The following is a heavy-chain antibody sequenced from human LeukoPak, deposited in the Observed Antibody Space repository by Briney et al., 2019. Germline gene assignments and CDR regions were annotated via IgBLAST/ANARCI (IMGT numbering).Heavy chain of an antibody. Sequence: SETLSLTCAVYGGSFSGYYWSSIRQPPGKGLEWIGEINHSGSTNYNPTLKSRVTISVGSSKNQFSLKLCSVTAADTAVYYCARRRGRVVPAAMSVDMDVWGKGTTVTVSS. V-gene: IGHV4-34*01. CDR1: GGSFSGYY. D-gene: IGHD2-2*01. CDR2: INHSGST. J-gene: IGHJ6*03. CDR3: ARRRGRVVPAAMSVDMDV.